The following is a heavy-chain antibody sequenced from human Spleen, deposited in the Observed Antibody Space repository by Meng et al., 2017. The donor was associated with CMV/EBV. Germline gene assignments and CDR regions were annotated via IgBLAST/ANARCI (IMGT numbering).Heavy chain of an antibody. CDR1: GGTFSSYA. D-gene: IGHD3-9*01. Sequence: ASVKVSCKASGGTFSSYAISWVRQAPGQGLEWMGWISVYNGNTKYAQKFQGRVTVTTDTSTSTAYMELRSLRSDDTAVYYCARDNTHYDILTGYYLLRTYYYGMDVWGQGTTVTVSS. CDR3: ARDNTHYDILTGYYLLRTYYYGMDV. V-gene: IGHV1-18*01. J-gene: IGHJ6*02. CDR2: ISVYNGNT.